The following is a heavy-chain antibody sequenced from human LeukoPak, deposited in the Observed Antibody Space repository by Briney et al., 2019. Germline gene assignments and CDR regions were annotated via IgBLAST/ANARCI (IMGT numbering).Heavy chain of an antibody. CDR2: INHSGST. J-gene: IGHJ6*03. D-gene: IGHD1-26*01. CDR3: ARLPGGIVGASTSYYYYYMDV. V-gene: IGHV4-34*01. CDR1: GGSFSGYY. Sequence: SETLSLTCAVYGGSFSGYYWSWIRQPPGKGLEWIGEINHSGSTNYNPSLKSRVTISVDTSKNQFSLKMSSVTAADTAVYYCARLPGGIVGASTSYYYYYMDVWGKGTTVTIS.